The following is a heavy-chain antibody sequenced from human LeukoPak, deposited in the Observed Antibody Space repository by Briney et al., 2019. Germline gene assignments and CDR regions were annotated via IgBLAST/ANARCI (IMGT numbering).Heavy chain of an antibody. J-gene: IGHJ2*01. CDR3: AREGDDYSTRRDWGDWYFDL. Sequence: SVKVSCKASGGTFSSYAISWVRQAPGQGLEWMGGIIPIFGTANYAQKFQGRVTITADKSTSTAYMELSSLRSEDTAVYYCAREGDDYSTRRDWGDWYFDLWGRGTLVTVSS. V-gene: IGHV1-69*06. D-gene: IGHD4-11*01. CDR2: IIPIFGTA. CDR1: GGTFSSYA.